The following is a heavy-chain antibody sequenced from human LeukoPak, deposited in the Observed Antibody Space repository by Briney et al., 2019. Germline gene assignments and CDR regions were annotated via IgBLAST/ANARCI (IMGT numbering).Heavy chain of an antibody. CDR2: ISSSSSYI. Sequence: PGGSQRLSCAASGFTFSSNSMNWVRQAPGKGLEWVSSISSSSSYIYYADSVKGRFTISRDNAKNSLYLQMNSLRAEDTAVYYCASPRILDDSSGSEYWGQGTLVTVSS. CDR1: GFTFSSNS. V-gene: IGHV3-21*01. CDR3: ASPRILDDSSGSEY. J-gene: IGHJ4*02. D-gene: IGHD3-22*01.